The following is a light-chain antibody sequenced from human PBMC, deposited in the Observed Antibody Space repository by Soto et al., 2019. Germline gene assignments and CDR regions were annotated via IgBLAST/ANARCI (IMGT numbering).Light chain of an antibody. J-gene: IGLJ2*01. Sequence: QSVLTQPPSVSAAPGQRVTISCTGSSSNIGAGYYVHWYQQLPGTAPKLLIYGNSNRPSGVPDRFSGSKSGTSASLAITGLQAEDEAEDYCQSYYSSLSAYVVFGGGTQLTVL. CDR2: GNS. CDR3: QSYYSSLSAYVV. CDR1: SSNIGAGYY. V-gene: IGLV1-40*01.